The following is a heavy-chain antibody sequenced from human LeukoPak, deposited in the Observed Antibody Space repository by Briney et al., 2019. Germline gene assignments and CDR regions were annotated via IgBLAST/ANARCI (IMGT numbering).Heavy chain of an antibody. V-gene: IGHV1-69*05. J-gene: IGHJ6*03. CDR3: AREGGGSSDHYMDV. CDR1: GGTFSSYA. Sequence: ASVKLSCKASGGTFSSYAISWVRQAPGQGLEWMGGIIPIFGTANYAQKFQGRVTITTDESTSTAYMELSSLRSEDTAVYYCAREGGGSSDHYMDVWGKGTTVTVSS. CDR2: IIPIFGTA. D-gene: IGHD6-6*01.